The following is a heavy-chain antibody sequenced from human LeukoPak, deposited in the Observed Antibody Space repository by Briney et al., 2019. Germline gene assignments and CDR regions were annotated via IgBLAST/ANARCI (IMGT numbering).Heavy chain of an antibody. D-gene: IGHD1-26*01. CDR2: ISAYNGNT. CDR3: ARPNHSGSDPLDY. CDR1: GYSFTSYG. Sequence: GESLKISCKGSGYSFTSYGISWVRQAPGQGLEWMGWISAYNGNTNYAQKLQGRVTMTTDTSTSTAYMELRSLRSDDTAVYYCARPNHSGSDPLDYWGQGTLVTVSS. J-gene: IGHJ4*02. V-gene: IGHV1-18*01.